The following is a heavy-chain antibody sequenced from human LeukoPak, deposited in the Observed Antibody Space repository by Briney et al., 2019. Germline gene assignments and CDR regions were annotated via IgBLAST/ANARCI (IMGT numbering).Heavy chain of an antibody. D-gene: IGHD5-18*01. CDR3: ARRTAMASLDY. J-gene: IGHJ4*02. CDR2: IYHSGST. V-gene: IGHV4-38-2*02. Sequence: SETLSLTCTVSGYSISSGYYWGWIRQPPGKGLEWIGSIYHSGSTYYNPSLKSRVTISVDTSKNQFSLKLSSVTAADTAVYYCARRTAMASLDYWGQGTLVTVSS. CDR1: GYSISSGYY.